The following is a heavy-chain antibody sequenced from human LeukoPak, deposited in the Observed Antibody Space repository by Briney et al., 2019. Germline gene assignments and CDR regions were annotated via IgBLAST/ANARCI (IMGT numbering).Heavy chain of an antibody. CDR1: GDSISGYY. Sequence: SETLSLTCTVSGDSISGYYCSWIRQPAGKGLEWIGRIYTSGSTNYNPSLKSRVTISVDRSKNQFSLKLSSVTAADTAVYYCARTYCGGDCRGYYYHYYMDVWGKGTTVTISS. D-gene: IGHD2-21*02. CDR2: IYTSGST. V-gene: IGHV4-4*07. CDR3: ARTYCGGDCRGYYYHYYMDV. J-gene: IGHJ6*03.